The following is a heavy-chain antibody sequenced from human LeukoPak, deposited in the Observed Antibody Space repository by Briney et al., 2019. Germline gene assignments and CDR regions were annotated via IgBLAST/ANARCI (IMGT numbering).Heavy chain of an antibody. CDR3: ARLYCSSTSCGNSGY. D-gene: IGHD2-2*01. Sequence: SQTLSLTRTVAGGSISSYYWSWIRQHPGKGLEWIGVINHSGSTNHNPSLKSRVTISVDTSKNQFFLKLSSVAAADTAVYYCARLYCSSTSCGNSGYWGQGTLVTVSS. CDR1: GGSISSYY. J-gene: IGHJ4*01. CDR2: INHSGST. V-gene: IGHV4-34*01.